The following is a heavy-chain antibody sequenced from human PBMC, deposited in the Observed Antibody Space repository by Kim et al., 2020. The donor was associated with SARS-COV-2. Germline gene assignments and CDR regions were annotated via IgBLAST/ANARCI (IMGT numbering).Heavy chain of an antibody. Sequence: GGSLRLSCATSGFAFSLYGMSWVRQAPEKGLEWVSTISDSGVHTYYADSVKGRFTISRDNSRNTLFLQMNSLRGEDTAVYYCAKEDPSTQLGPTNFDYWGQGALVTVSS. J-gene: IGHJ4*02. V-gene: IGHV3-23*01. CDR2: ISDSGVHT. CDR1: GFAFSLYG. CDR3: AKEDPSTQLGPTNFDY. D-gene: IGHD1-1*01.